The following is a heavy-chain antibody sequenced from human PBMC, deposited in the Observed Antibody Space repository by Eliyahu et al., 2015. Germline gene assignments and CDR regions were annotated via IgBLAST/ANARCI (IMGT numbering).Heavy chain of an antibody. CDR1: GFTFSDXY. V-gene: IGHV3-11*01. CDR3: AREFTAPAGHRFIDY. CDR2: ITSSGSTK. J-gene: IGHJ4*02. Sequence: QVQLVESGGGLVKPGGSLRLSCTAXGFTFSDXYMSWIRQAPGKGLEWISYITSSGSTKYYADSVEGRFTISRDNAKKSLFLQLNSLRAEDTAVYYCAREFTAPAGHRFIDYWGQGTLVTVSS. D-gene: IGHD2-2*01.